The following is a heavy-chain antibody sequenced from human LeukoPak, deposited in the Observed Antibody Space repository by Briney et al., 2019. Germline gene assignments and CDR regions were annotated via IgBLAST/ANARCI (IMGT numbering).Heavy chain of an antibody. CDR2: IIPIFGTA. V-gene: IGHV1-69*13. J-gene: IGHJ3*02. D-gene: IGHD5-18*01. CDR3: ARYGYSYGNDAFDI. CDR1: GGTFSSYA. Sequence: ASVKVSCKASGGTFSSYAISWVRQAPGQGLEWMGGIIPIFGTANYAQKFQGRVTITADESTSTAYMELSSLRSEDTAVYYCARYGYSYGNDAFDIWSQGTMVTVSS.